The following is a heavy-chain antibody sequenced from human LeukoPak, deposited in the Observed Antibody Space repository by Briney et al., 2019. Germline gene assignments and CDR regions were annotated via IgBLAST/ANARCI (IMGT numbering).Heavy chain of an antibody. CDR2: IYYSGST. CDR3: ARGSYPICSSTSCLPVFDY. CDR1: GGSISSYY. D-gene: IGHD2-2*01. J-gene: IGHJ4*02. V-gene: IGHV4-59*01. Sequence: SETLSLTCTVSGGSISSYYWSWIRQPPGKGLEWVGYIYYSGSTNYNPSLKSRVTISVDTSKNQFSLKLSSVTAADTAVYYCARGSYPICSSTSCLPVFDYWGQGTLVTVSS.